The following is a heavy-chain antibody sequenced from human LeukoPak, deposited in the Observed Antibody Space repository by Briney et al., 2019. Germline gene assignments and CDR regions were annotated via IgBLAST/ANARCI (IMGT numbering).Heavy chain of an antibody. D-gene: IGHD6-6*01. CDR1: AFIFSGHW. V-gene: IGHV3-7*03. CDR2: IKEDGSER. CDR3: VKDRGVGVYYFDH. Sequence: GGSLRLSCEGSAFIFSGHWMNWVRQTPGKGLEWVASIKEDGSERQYVDSVKGRFTISRDNAKNSLYLQMNSLRAEDTALYYCVKDRGVGVYYFDHWGHGTLVTVSS. J-gene: IGHJ4*01.